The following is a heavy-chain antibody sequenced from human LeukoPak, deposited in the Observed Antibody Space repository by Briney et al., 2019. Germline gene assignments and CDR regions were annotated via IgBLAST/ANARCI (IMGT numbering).Heavy chain of an antibody. J-gene: IGHJ6*02. CDR3: AREGRYYGSGSYYSSYGMDV. Sequence: ASVKVSCKASGHTFTSYDINWVRQATGQGLEWMGWMNPNSGNTGYAQKFQGRVTMTRNTSISTAYMELSSLRSEDTAVYYCAREGRYYGSGSYYSSYGMDVWGQGTTVTVSS. D-gene: IGHD3-10*01. CDR2: MNPNSGNT. V-gene: IGHV1-8*01. CDR1: GHTFTSYD.